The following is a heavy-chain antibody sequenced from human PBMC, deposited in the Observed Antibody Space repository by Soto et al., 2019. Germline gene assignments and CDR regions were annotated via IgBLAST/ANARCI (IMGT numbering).Heavy chain of an antibody. CDR1: GGAFSSYA. D-gene: IGHD3-10*01. Sequence: QVQLVQSGAAVKKPGSSVKVSCKASGGAFSSYAISWVRQAPGQGLEWMGGNLPLFNISNYAQKFQGRVTITADEPTITAYMDLSNLTSEDTAVYYFARSRLVYGSWDFDLWGRGTLITVST. V-gene: IGHV1-69*01. J-gene: IGHJ2*01. CDR3: ARSRLVYGSWDFDL. CDR2: NLPLFNIS.